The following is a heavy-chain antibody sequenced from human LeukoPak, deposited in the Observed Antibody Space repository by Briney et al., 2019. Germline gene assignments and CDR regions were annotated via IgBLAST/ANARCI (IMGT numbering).Heavy chain of an antibody. CDR2: IYPGDSDT. Sequence: NSGESLKISCKGSGYSFTNYWIGWVRQMPGKGLGWMGSIYPGDSDTSDSPSFQGQVTISAVRSISTAYLQWSGLKASDTAMYYCARLRYYDTSGHGAFDIWGQGTMVTVSS. CDR1: GYSFTNYW. D-gene: IGHD3-22*01. CDR3: ARLRYYDTSGHGAFDI. V-gene: IGHV5-51*01. J-gene: IGHJ3*02.